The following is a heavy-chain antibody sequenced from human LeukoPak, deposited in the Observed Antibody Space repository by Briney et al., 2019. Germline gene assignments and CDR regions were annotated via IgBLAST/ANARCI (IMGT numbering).Heavy chain of an antibody. J-gene: IGHJ4*02. D-gene: IGHD3-22*01. CDR2: IHHSGST. CDR3: AILRGLSYDSGGYSDY. V-gene: IGHV4-38-2*02. Sequence: PSETLSLTCTVSGGSISGYYWGWIRRPPGKGLEWIGGIHHSGSTNYKPSLRSRVTISIDTSKNQFSLRLSSVTAADTAVYFCAILRGLSYDSGGYSDYWGQGTLVTVSS. CDR1: GGSISGYY.